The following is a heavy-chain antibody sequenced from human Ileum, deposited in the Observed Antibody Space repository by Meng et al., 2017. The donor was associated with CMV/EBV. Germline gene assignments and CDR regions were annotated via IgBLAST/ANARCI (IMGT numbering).Heavy chain of an antibody. D-gene: IGHD3-22*01. CDR3: ARVNYYDGSGYYYEPFDY. CDR2: INSDGSST. CDR1: FTFRSYW. Sequence: FTFRSYWMHWVRQAPGKGLVWVSRINSDGSSTNYADSVKGRFTISRDNAKKTLYLQMNSLRAEDTAMYYCARVNYYDGSGYYYEPFDYWGQGTLVTVSS. J-gene: IGHJ4*02. V-gene: IGHV3-74*01.